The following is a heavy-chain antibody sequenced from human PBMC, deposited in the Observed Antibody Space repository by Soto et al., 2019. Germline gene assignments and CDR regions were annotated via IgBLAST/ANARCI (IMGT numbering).Heavy chain of an antibody. J-gene: IGHJ4*02. D-gene: IGHD3-10*01. V-gene: IGHV1-46*01. CDR1: GYTFSFDY. CDR3: AKGRRNTF. CDR2: INPDGGAT. Sequence: QVQLVQSGAEVKKPGASVKISCKASGYTFSFDYLSWVRRAPGQGLQWMGKINPDGGATTYAQSFQGRDSSTSDASTGTVYMELSSLTSDDAAVYYCAKGRRNTFWGQGTLVSVSS.